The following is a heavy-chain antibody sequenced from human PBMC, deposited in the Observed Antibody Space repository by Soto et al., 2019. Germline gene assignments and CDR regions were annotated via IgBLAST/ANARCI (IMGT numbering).Heavy chain of an antibody. D-gene: IGHD3-10*01. Sequence: GGSLRLSCAASGFTFSSYAMHWVRQAPGKGLEWVAVISYDGSNKYYADSVKGRFTISRDNSKNTLYLQMNSLRAEDTAVYYCARAGLLWFGELSKNNAFDIWGQGTMVTVSS. CDR3: ARAGLLWFGELSKNNAFDI. CDR1: GFTFSSYA. V-gene: IGHV3-30-3*01. CDR2: ISYDGSNK. J-gene: IGHJ3*02.